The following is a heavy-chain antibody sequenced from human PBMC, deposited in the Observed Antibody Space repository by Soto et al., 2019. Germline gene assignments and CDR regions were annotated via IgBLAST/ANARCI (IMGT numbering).Heavy chain of an antibody. CDR3: AKMEGMDPWAYSFDY. Sequence: EVQVLESGGGLVQPGGSLRLSCAATGFTFSDFAMSWFRQAPGKGLEWVSRIYGGGNGPHYADSVKGRVTISRDNSKNTLYLQMNSLRAEDTAVYYCAKMEGMDPWAYSFDYWGQGTRVTVSS. J-gene: IGHJ4*02. D-gene: IGHD2-2*03. CDR1: GFTFSDFA. CDR2: IYGGGNGP. V-gene: IGHV3-23*01.